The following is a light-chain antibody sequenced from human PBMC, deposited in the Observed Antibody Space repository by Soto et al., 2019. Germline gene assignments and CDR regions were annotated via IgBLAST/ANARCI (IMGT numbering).Light chain of an antibody. CDR1: SSDVGGYNY. CDR2: DVT. J-gene: IGLJ3*02. Sequence: QSVLTQPASVSGSPGQSITISCTGTSSDVGGYNYVSWYQQHPGKAPKLLIYDVTNRPSGVSNRFSGSKSGSSASLTISGLQAEDEGDYYCTSYTGSSTWVFGGGTKVTVL. V-gene: IGLV2-14*03. CDR3: TSYTGSSTWV.